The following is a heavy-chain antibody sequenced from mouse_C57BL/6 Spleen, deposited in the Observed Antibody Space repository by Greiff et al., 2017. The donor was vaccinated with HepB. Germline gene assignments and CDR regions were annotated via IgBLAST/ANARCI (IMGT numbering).Heavy chain of an antibody. J-gene: IGHJ3*01. CDR3: ARGELYYGSSPWFAY. CDR2: IYPRSGNT. Sequence: QVQLKESGAELARPGASVKLSCKASGYTFTSYGISWVKQRTGQGLEWIGEIYPRSGNTYYNEKFKGKATLTADKSSSTAYMELRSLTSEDSAVYFCARGELYYGSSPWFAYWGQGTLVTVSA. V-gene: IGHV1-81*01. D-gene: IGHD1-1*01. CDR1: GYTFTSYG.